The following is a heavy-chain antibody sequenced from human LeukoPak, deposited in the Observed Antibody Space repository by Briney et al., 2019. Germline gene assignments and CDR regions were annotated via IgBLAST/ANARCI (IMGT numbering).Heavy chain of an antibody. Sequence: ASVKVSCKASGYTFTGYCMHWVRQAPGQGLEWMGWINPNSGGTNYAQKFQGRVTMTRDTSISTAYMELSRLRSDDTAVYYCASEVGATHYFDYWGQGTLVTVSS. CDR3: ASEVGATHYFDY. D-gene: IGHD1-26*01. CDR1: GYTFTGYC. CDR2: INPNSGGT. J-gene: IGHJ4*02. V-gene: IGHV1-2*02.